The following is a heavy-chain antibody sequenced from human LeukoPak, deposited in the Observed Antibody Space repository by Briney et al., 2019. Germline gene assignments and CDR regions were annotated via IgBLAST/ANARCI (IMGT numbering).Heavy chain of an antibody. CDR2: INPNSGGT. Sequence: GASVKVSCKASRYTFTGYYMHWVRQAPGQGLERLGWINPNSGGTNYAQKFQGRVTMTRDTSISTAYMELSRLRSDDTAVYYCAREDSIAAAGADYWGQGTLVTVSS. V-gene: IGHV1-2*02. J-gene: IGHJ4*02. CDR1: RYTFTGYY. D-gene: IGHD6-13*01. CDR3: AREDSIAAAGADY.